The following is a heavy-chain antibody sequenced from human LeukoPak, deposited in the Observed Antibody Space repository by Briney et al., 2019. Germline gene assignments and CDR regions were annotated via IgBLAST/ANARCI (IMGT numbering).Heavy chain of an antibody. CDR2: IIPIFGTA. Sequence: SVKVSCKASGGTFSSYAISWVRQAPGQGLEWMGGIIPIFGTANYAQKFQGRVTITTDESTSTAYMELSSLRSEDTAVYYCARGVGIAVAIYYFDYWGQGTLVTVSS. V-gene: IGHV1-69*05. CDR1: GGTFSSYA. D-gene: IGHD6-13*01. CDR3: ARGVGIAVAIYYFDY. J-gene: IGHJ4*02.